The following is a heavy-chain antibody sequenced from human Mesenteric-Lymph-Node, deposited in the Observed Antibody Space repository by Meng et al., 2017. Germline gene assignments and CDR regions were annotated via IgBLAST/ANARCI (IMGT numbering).Heavy chain of an antibody. J-gene: IGHJ4*02. CDR2: INPNSGGT. V-gene: IGHV1-2*06. D-gene: IGHD1-26*01. Sequence: ASVKVSCKASGYTFTGYYMHWVRQAPGQGLAWMGRINPNSGGTNYAQKFQGRVTMTRDTSISTAYMELSRLRSDDTAVYYCARLVGATAAYYFDYWGQGTLVTVSS. CDR3: ARLVGATAAYYFDY. CDR1: GYTFTGYY.